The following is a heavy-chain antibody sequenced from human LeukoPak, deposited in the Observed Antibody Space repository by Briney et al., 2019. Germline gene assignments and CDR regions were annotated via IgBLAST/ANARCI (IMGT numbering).Heavy chain of an antibody. CDR1: GFSFTNYG. Sequence: GGSLRLSCATSGFSFTNYGMHWVRQAPGKGLEWVAFIRYDGSNRSYADSVKGRFTISRDNSKNTLYLQMDTLGPVDTAVYYCAKGGFTTPSYWGQGTLVAVSS. CDR2: IRYDGSNR. J-gene: IGHJ4*02. CDR3: AKGGFTTPSY. V-gene: IGHV3-30*02. D-gene: IGHD1-14*01.